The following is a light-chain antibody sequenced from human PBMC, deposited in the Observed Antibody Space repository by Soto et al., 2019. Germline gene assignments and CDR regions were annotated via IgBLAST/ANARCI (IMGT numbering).Light chain of an antibody. CDR3: QQYDEWPLT. CDR1: QSVGRS. J-gene: IGKJ3*01. CDR2: DSS. Sequence: VMTQSPATLSVSPGEGATLSCRASQSVGRSLAWYQQKPGQAPRLLIFDSSTRATGIPAKFRGSGSGTEFTLTFSSLQSEDFAIFYCQQYDEWPLTFGPGTKVDI. V-gene: IGKV3-15*01.